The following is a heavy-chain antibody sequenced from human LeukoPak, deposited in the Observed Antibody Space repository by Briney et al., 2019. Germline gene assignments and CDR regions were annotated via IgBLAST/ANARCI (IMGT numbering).Heavy chain of an antibody. CDR2: IIPIFGTA. J-gene: IGHJ4*02. Sequence: SVKVSCKASGGTFSSYAISWVRQAPGRGLEWMGGIIPIFGTANYAQKFQGRVTITADESTSTAYMELSSLRSEDTAVYYCAREAYCGGDCYSDYWGQGTLVTVSS. CDR1: GGTFSSYA. CDR3: AREAYCGGDCYSDY. V-gene: IGHV1-69*01. D-gene: IGHD2-21*02.